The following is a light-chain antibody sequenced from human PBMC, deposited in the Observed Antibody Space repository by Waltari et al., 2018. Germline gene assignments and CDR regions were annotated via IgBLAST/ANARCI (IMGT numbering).Light chain of an antibody. V-gene: IGLV2-23*03. CDR1: SSDVGSYNL. CDR2: EGS. J-gene: IGLJ1*01. Sequence: QSALTQPASVSGSPGQSITISCTGTSSDVGSYNLVSWYQQHPGKAPKLMIYEGSKRPSGVSTRFSGSKSGNTASLTISGLQAEDEADYYCCSYAGSRNVFGTGTKVTVL. CDR3: CSYAGSRNV.